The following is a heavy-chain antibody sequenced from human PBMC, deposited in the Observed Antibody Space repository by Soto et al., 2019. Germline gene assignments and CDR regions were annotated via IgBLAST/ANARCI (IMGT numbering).Heavy chain of an antibody. CDR3: ARELIAVAGRNWFDP. J-gene: IGHJ5*02. CDR1: GFTFSSYG. CDR2: IWYDGSNK. D-gene: IGHD6-19*01. V-gene: IGHV3-33*01. Sequence: PGGSLRLSCAASGFTFSSYGMHWVRQAPGKGLEWVAVIWYDGSNKYYADSVKGRFTISRDNSKNTLYLQMNSLRAEDTAVYYCARELIAVAGRNWFDPWGQGTLVTVSS.